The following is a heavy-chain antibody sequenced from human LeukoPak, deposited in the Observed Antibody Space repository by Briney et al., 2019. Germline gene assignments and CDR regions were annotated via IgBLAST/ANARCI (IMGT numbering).Heavy chain of an antibody. CDR2: INGDGSST. V-gene: IGHV3-74*01. CDR1: GFTFSNAW. Sequence: GGSLRLSCAASGFTFSNAWMSWVRQAPGKGLVWVSRINGDGSSTTYADSVRGRFTISRDDAKNTLYLEMNSLRAEDTAVYYCAREWHDAFDIWGQGTMVTVSS. CDR3: AREWHDAFDI. J-gene: IGHJ3*02. D-gene: IGHD5-24*01.